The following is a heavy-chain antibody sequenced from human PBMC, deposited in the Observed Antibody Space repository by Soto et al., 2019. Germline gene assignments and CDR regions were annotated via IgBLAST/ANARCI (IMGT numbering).Heavy chain of an antibody. J-gene: IGHJ4*02. D-gene: IGHD4-17*01. Sequence: SVKVSCKASGGTFSSYTISWVRQAPGQGLEWMGRIIPILGIANYADSVKGRFTISRDNSKNTLYLQMNSLRAEDTAVYYCAKRPGDYVFFAPIDYWGQGTLVTVSS. CDR3: AKRPGDYVFFAPIDY. CDR1: GGTFSSYT. CDR2: IIPILGIA. V-gene: IGHV1-69*02.